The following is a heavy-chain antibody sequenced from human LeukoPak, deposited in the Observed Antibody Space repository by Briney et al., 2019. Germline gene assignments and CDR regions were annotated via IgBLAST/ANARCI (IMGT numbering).Heavy chain of an antibody. V-gene: IGHV6-1*01. CDR3: ARAKDNIDYGDAVAFDI. CDR2: TYYRSKWYN. Sequence: SQTLSLTCAISGDSVSSNSAAWNWIRQSPSRGLEWLGRTYYRSKWYNDYAVSVKSRITINPDTSKNQFSLKLSSVTAADTAVYYCARAKDNIDYGDAVAFDIRGQGTMVTVSS. D-gene: IGHD4-17*01. J-gene: IGHJ3*02. CDR1: GDSVSSNSAA.